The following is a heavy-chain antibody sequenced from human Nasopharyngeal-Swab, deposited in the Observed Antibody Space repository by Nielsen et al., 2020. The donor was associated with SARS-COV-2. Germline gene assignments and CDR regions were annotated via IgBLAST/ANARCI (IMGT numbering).Heavy chain of an antibody. CDR2: IYTSGST. CDR3: ACSGWYDGYYYYMDV. CDR1: GGSISSGSYY. J-gene: IGHJ6*03. Sequence: LTLSCTVSGGSISSGSYYWSWIRQPAGKGLEWIARIYTSGSTNYNPSLKSRVTISVDTSKNQFSLKLSSVTAADTAVYYCACSGWYDGYYYYMDVWGKGTTVTVSS. D-gene: IGHD6-19*01. V-gene: IGHV4-61*02.